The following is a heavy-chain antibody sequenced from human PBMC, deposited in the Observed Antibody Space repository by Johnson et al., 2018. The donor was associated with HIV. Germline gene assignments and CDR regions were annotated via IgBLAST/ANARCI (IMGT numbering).Heavy chain of an antibody. J-gene: IGHJ3*02. V-gene: IGHV3-9*01. CDR3: AKAGYCTGGVCYHLDAFDI. D-gene: IGHD2-8*02. CDR2: INWNSGSI. CDR1: GFTFDDCA. Sequence: VQLVESGGGLVQPGRSLRLSCAASGFTFDDCAIHRVRQAPGKGLEWVSGINWNSGSIGYADSVKGRFTISRDNAKNSLYLQMNSLRAEDTALYYCAKAGYCTGGVCYHLDAFDIWGQGTMVTVSS.